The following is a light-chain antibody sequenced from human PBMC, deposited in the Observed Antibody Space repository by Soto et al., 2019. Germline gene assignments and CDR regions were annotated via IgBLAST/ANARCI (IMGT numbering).Light chain of an antibody. J-gene: IGKJ4*01. CDR1: QSVSNN. Sequence: EIVLTQSPGTLSLSPGERATLPCRASQSVSNNYLAWYQQKPGQAPRLLIYGASTRATGVPARFSGTRSGTDFTLTISSLQSDDFALYYCQQYNDWPPITFGGGTKVDIK. V-gene: IGKV3-15*01. CDR2: GAS. CDR3: QQYNDWPPIT.